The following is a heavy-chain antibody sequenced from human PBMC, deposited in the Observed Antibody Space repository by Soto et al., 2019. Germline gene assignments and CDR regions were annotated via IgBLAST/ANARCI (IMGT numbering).Heavy chain of an antibody. J-gene: IGHJ6*02. CDR1: GYSFTSYW. D-gene: IGHD4-17*01. V-gene: IGHV5-51*01. CDR3: ARQLGTVTPHYYGMDV. CDR2: IYPGDSDT. Sequence: GESLKISCKGSGYSFTSYWIGGVRQMAGKGLEWMGIIYPGDSDTRYSPSFQGQVTISADKSISTAYLQWSSLKASDTAMYYCARQLGTVTPHYYGMDVWGQGTTVTVSS.